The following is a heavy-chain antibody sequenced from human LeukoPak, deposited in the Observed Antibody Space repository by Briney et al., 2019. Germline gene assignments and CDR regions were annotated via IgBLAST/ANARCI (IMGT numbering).Heavy chain of an antibody. CDR1: GYTFTSYD. CDR2: MNPNSGNT. V-gene: IGHV1-8*01. J-gene: IGHJ5*02. CDR3: ARDNYDILTGYSWFDP. Sequence: ASVKVSCKASGYTFTSYDINWVRQATGQGLEWMGWMNPNSGNTGYSQKFQGRVTMTRNTSISTAYMALSSLTSEDTDVDYCARDNYDILTGYSWFDPWGQGTLVTVSS. D-gene: IGHD3-9*01.